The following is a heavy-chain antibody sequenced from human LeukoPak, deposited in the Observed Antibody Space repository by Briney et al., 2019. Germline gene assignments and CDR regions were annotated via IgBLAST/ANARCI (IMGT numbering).Heavy chain of an antibody. J-gene: IGHJ4*02. CDR2: ISGSGGST. CDR1: GFTFSSYA. CDR3: AKDLYYYDSSGYYSPPTPFDY. D-gene: IGHD3-22*01. Sequence: GGSLRLSCAASGFTFSSYAMSWVRQAPGKGLEWVSAISGSGGSTYYADSVKGRFTISRDNSKNTLYLQMNSLRAEDTAVYYCAKDLYYYDSSGYYSPPTPFDYWGQGTLVTVSS. V-gene: IGHV3-23*01.